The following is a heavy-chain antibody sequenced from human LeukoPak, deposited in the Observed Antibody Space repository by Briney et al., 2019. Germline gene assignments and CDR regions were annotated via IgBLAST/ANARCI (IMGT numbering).Heavy chain of an antibody. J-gene: IGHJ4*02. Sequence: GGSLRLSCAASGFAFSRQDMGWVRQAPGKGLEWVSAISDSGDRTYYVDSVKGRFTISRDNSKNTLYLQMDSLRADDTAVYYCAKDARRSSGWYFFDHWGQGILVTVSS. CDR3: AKDARRSSGWYFFDH. D-gene: IGHD6-19*01. CDR1: GFAFSRQD. CDR2: ISDSGDRT. V-gene: IGHV3-23*01.